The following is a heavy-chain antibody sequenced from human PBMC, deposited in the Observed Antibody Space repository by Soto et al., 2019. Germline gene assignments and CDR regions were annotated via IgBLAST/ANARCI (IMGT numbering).Heavy chain of an antibody. V-gene: IGHV1-58*01. D-gene: IGHD4-4*01. CDR1: GFTFTSSA. CDR3: AAETTVTSNYYYYGMDV. Sequence: SVKVSCKASGFTFTSSAVQWVRQARGQRLEWIGWIVVGSGNTNYAQKFQERVTITRDMSTSTAYMELSSLRSEDTAVYYCAAETTVTSNYYYYGMDVWGQGTTVTVSS. CDR2: IVVGSGNT. J-gene: IGHJ6*02.